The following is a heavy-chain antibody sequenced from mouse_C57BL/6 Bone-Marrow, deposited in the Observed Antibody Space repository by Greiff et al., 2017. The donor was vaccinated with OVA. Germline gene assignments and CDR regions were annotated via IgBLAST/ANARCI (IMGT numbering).Heavy chain of an antibody. CDR3: ARGGWLLRWFAY. CDR1: GFNIKDYY. D-gene: IGHD2-3*01. CDR2: IDPEDGGT. V-gene: IGHV14-2*01. J-gene: IGHJ3*01. Sequence: EVQLQQPGAELVKPGASVKLSCTASGFNIKDYYMHWVKQRTEQGLEWIGRIDPEDGGTKYAPKFQGKATLTADTSSSTAYLQLSSLTSEDTAVYYCARGGWLLRWFAYWGQGTLVTVSA.